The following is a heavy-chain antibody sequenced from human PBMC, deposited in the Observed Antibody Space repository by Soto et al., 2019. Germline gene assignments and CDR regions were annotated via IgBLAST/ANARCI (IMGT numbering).Heavy chain of an antibody. CDR2: RYYRAKGNV. CDR1: GDSVSSNTVA. V-gene: IGHV6-1*01. CDR3: AKGWFGHQVHWIDS. J-gene: IGHJ5*01. D-gene: IGHD3-16*01. Sequence: QVQLQQSGPGLVKPSQTLSLTCAISGDSVSSNTVAWNWIRQSPSRGLEWLGRRYYRAKGNVDYAESVKSRNTINPDKSKNQCSLHLKPVAPEDTAVYYCAKGWFGHQVHWIDSWGQGTLVTVSS.